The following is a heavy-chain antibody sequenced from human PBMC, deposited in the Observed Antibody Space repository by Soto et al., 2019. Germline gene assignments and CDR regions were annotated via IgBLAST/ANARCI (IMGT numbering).Heavy chain of an antibody. CDR2: ISGYNGNT. CDR1: GYTFTSYY. V-gene: IGHV1-18*01. CDR3: AREGPPSLN. Sequence: QVQLVQSGAEVKKPGASVKVSCKASGYTFTSYYISWVRQAPGQGLEWMGWISGYNGNTNYAQKLQGRVTMTTDTXXXXXXXXXXSLRSDDTAVYYCAREGPPSLNWGQGTRVTVSS. J-gene: IGHJ4*02. D-gene: IGHD2-2*01.